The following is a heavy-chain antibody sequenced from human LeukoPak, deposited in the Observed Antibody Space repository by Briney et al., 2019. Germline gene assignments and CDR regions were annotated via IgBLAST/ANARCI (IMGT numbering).Heavy chain of an antibody. CDR2: INHSGST. CDR1: GGSFSGYY. V-gene: IGHV4-34*01. CDR3: ARDGYNLKYYYYYGMDV. D-gene: IGHD5-24*01. Sequence: SETLSLTCAVYGGSFSGYYWSWIRQPPGKGLEWIGEINHSGSTNYNPSLKSRVTMSVDTSKNQFSLKLGSVTAADTAVYYCARDGYNLKYYYYYGMDVWGQGTTVTVSS. J-gene: IGHJ6*02.